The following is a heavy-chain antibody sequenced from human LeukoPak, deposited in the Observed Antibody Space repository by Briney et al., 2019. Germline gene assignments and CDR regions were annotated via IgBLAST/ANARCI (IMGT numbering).Heavy chain of an antibody. D-gene: IGHD2-2*01. J-gene: IGHJ4*02. CDR3: ARDSCSLSSCPFFGY. V-gene: IGHV1-46*01. CDR1: GYTFTSYY. CDR2: IESRAERT. Sequence: ASVKVSCKASGYTFTSYYTHWVRQAPGQGLEWMGIIESRAERTTYAQRFQGRVTMTRDTSTSTVYMELSSLISDDTAVYYCARDSCSLSSCPFFGYWGQGILVTVSS.